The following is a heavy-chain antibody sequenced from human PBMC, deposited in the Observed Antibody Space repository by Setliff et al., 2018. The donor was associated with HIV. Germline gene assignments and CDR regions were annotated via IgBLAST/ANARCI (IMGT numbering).Heavy chain of an antibody. CDR2: IWYDGSDK. Sequence: GGSLRLSCAASGFTFNNHAMHWVRQAPGKGLEWVAHIWYDGSDKYSADSVKGRFTISRDNSKTTLYLQMNGLRAEDTAIYYCAKHRSIGVAGYDAFDIWGQGTMVTVSS. CDR1: GFTFNNHA. V-gene: IGHV3-33*06. CDR3: AKHRSIGVAGYDAFDI. J-gene: IGHJ3*02. D-gene: IGHD6-19*01.